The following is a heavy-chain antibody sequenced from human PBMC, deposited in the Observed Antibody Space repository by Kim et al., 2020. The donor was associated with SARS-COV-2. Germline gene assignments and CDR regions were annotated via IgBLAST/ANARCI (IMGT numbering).Heavy chain of an antibody. CDR1: GGTFSSYT. D-gene: IGHD6-19*01. J-gene: IGHJ4*02. CDR3: ATRGPDSSGWYSN. V-gene: IGHV1-69*02. CDR2: IIPILGIA. Sequence: SVKVSCKASGGTFSSYTISWVRQAPGQGLEWMGRIIPILGIANYAQKFQGRVTITADKSTSTAYMELSSLRSEDTAVYYCATRGPDSSGWYSNWGQGTLVTVSS.